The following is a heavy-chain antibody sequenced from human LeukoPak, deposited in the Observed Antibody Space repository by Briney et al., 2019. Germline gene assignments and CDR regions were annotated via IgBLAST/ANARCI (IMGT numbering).Heavy chain of an antibody. CDR2: ISYDGSNK. V-gene: IGHV3-30*18. Sequence: GGSLRLSCAASGFTFSSYGMHWVRQAPGKGLEWVAVISYDGSNKYYADSVKGRFTISRDNYKNTLYLQMNSLRAEDTAVYYCAKESYGDLYFDYWGQGTLVTVSS. J-gene: IGHJ4*02. D-gene: IGHD4-17*01. CDR1: GFTFSSYG. CDR3: AKESYGDLYFDY.